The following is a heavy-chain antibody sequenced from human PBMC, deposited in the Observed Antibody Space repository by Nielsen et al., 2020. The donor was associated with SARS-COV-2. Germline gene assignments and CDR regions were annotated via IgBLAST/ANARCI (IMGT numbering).Heavy chain of an antibody. V-gene: IGHV3-23*01. Sequence: GESLKISCAASGFTFSSYAMSWVRQAPGKGLEWVSAISGSGGSTYYADSVKGRFTMSRDTSRNTLYLQMNSLRAEDTAVYYCAKESYDSGGYLDAFDIWGRGTMLTVSS. D-gene: IGHD3-22*01. CDR1: GFTFSSYA. CDR3: AKESYDSGGYLDAFDI. J-gene: IGHJ3*02. CDR2: ISGSGGST.